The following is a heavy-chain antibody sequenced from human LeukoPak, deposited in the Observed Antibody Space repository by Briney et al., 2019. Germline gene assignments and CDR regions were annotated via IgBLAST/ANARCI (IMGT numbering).Heavy chain of an antibody. V-gene: IGHV1-69*05. CDR2: IIPIFGTA. D-gene: IGHD2-15*01. J-gene: IGHJ3*02. Sequence: SVKVSCKASGYTFTSYYMHWVRQAPGQGLEWMGRIIPIFGTANYAQKFQGRVTITTDESTSTAYMELSSLRSEDTAVYYCARDPTANLGYCSGGSCYSGGGDAFDIWGQGTMVTVSS. CDR1: GYTFTSYY. CDR3: ARDPTANLGYCSGGSCYSGGGDAFDI.